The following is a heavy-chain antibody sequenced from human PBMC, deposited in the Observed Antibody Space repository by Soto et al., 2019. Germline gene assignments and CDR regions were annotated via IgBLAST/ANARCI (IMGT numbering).Heavy chain of an antibody. CDR2: IYYSGST. J-gene: IGHJ3*02. CDR3: ARGSGPNDAFDI. CDR1: GGSVSSGSYY. Sequence: PSETLSLTCTASGGSVSSGSYYWSWIRQPPGKGLEWIGYIYYSGSTNYNPSLKSRVTISVDTSKNQFSLKLSSVTAADTAVYYCARGSGPNDAFDIWGQGTMAT. D-gene: IGHD2-15*01. V-gene: IGHV4-61*01.